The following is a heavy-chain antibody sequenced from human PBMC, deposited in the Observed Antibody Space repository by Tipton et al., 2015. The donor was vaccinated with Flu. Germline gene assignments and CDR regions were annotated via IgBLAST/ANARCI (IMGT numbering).Heavy chain of an antibody. V-gene: IGHV3-23*01. CDR3: AKLGVDYYDSSGSGGALDY. CDR2: ISGSGGST. D-gene: IGHD3-22*01. Sequence: GSLRLSCAASGFTFSSYAMSWVRQAPGKGLEWVSAISGSGGSTYYADSVKGRFTISRDNSKNTLYLQMNSLRAEDTAVYYCAKLGVDYYDSSGSGGALDYWGQGTLVTVSS. J-gene: IGHJ4*02. CDR1: GFTFSSYA.